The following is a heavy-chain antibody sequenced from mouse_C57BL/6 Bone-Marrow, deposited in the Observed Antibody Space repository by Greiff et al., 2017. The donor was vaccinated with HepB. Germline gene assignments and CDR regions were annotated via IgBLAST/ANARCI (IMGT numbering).Heavy chain of an antibody. V-gene: IGHV1-54*01. CDR3: ARGGSGYRFAY. CDR1: GYAFTNYL. Sequence: QVQLQQSGAELVRPGTSVKVSCKASGYAFTNYLIEWVKQRPGQGLEWIGVINPGSGGTNYNEKFKGKATLTADKSSSTAYMQLSSLTSEDSAVYFCARGGSGYRFAYWGQGTLVTVSA. CDR2: INPGSGGT. D-gene: IGHD3-2*02. J-gene: IGHJ3*01.